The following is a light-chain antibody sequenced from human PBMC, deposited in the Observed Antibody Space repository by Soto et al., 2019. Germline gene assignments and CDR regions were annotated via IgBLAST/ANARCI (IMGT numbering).Light chain of an antibody. CDR2: DVS. Sequence: QFVLTSPPPVFRSPGKSVPIPCPGTSCDVGGYTRVSWYQQPPGKAPKLLIYDVSNRPSGGSTRFSGSKSGNTASLTISGLQAEDEADYYCTSYATGSAYVFGPGTKVTV. J-gene: IGLJ1*01. CDR3: TSYATGSAYV. V-gene: IGLV2-18*02. CDR1: SCDVGGYTR.